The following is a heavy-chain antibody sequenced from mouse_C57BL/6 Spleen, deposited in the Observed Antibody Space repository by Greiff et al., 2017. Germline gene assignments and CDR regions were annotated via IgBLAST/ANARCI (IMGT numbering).Heavy chain of an antibody. CDR2: IHPNSGST. Sequence: QVQLQQPGAELVKPGASVKLSCKASGYTFTSYWMHWVKQRPGQGLEWIGMIHPNSGSTNYNEKFKSKATLTVDKSSSTAYMQLSSLTSEDSAVYYCARELGLATVGHYWGQGTTLTVSS. CDR3: ARELGLATVGHY. D-gene: IGHD1-1*01. V-gene: IGHV1-64*01. J-gene: IGHJ2*01. CDR1: GYTFTSYW.